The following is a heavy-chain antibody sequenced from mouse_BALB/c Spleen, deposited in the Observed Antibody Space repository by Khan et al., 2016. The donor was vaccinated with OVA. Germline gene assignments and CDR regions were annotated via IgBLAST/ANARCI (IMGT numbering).Heavy chain of an antibody. CDR2: ISTYYGDV. CDR1: GYTFTDFT. Sequence: VELVESGAELVRPGVSVKISCKGSGYTFTDFTMHWVKQSHAKSLEWIGVISTYYGDVTYNQKFKGKATMTVDKSSSTAYMELARLTSEDSAIYCCTRGGGGNRFAYGGQGTLVTVSA. CDR3: TRGGGGNRFAY. V-gene: IGHV1S137*01. J-gene: IGHJ3*01.